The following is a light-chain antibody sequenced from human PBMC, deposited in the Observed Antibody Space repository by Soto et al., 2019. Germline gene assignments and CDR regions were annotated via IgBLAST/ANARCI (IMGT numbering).Light chain of an antibody. Sequence: QSALTQPASVSGSPGQSITISCTGTSSDVGGYKYVSWYQQHPGKAPKLMIYEVSNRPSGVSNRFSGPKSGNTASLTISGLQAEDEADYYCSSYTSSSTLVFGTGTKLTVL. CDR1: SSDVGGYKY. J-gene: IGLJ1*01. CDR3: SSYTSSSTLV. V-gene: IGLV2-14*01. CDR2: EVS.